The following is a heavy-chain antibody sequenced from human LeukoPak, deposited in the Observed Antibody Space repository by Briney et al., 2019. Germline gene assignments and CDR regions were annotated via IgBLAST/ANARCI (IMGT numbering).Heavy chain of an antibody. CDR1: GGSFSGYY. D-gene: IGHD2-15*01. J-gene: IGHJ5*02. CDR3: ARSIVVVVAATFSWFDP. V-gene: IGHV4-34*01. CDR2: INHSGST. Sequence: KPSETLSLTCAVYGGSFSGYYWSWIRQPPGKGLEWIGEINHSGSTNYNPSLKSRVTISVDTSKNQFSLKLSSVTAADTAVYYCARSIVVVVAATFSWFDPWGQGTLVTVSS.